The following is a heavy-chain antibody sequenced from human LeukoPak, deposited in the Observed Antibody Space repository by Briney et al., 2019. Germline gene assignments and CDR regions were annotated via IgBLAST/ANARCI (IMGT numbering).Heavy chain of an antibody. J-gene: IGHJ4*02. V-gene: IGHV4-4*07. CDR1: GGSISIYY. D-gene: IGHD3-9*01. CDR3: ARAVGAFDWLPLFDF. CDR2: IYTSGNT. Sequence: PSETLSLTCTVSGGSISIYYWSWIRQPAGKGLEWIGRIYTSGNTSYNPSLKSRVTMSVDTSKNQFYLNLSSVTAADTAVYYCARAVGAFDWLPLFDFWGQGALVTVSS.